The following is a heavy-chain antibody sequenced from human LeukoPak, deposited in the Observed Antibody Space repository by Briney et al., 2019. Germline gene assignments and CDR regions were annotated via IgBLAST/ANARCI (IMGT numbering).Heavy chain of an antibody. J-gene: IGHJ4*02. CDR2: INHSGST. V-gene: IGHV4-34*01. CDR1: GGSFSGYY. CDR3: ARVVGSRYGDYPLFDY. D-gene: IGHD4-17*01. Sequence: KPSETLSLTCAVYGGSFSGYYWSWIRQPPGKGLEWIGEINHSGSTYYNPSLKGRVTISVDTSKNQFSLKLSSVTAADTAVYYCARVVGSRYGDYPLFDYWGQGTLVTVSS.